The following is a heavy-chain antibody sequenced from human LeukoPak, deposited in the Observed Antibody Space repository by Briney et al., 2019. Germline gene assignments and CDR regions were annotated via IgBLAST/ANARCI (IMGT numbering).Heavy chain of an antibody. CDR3: ARARVVGATKQPFDY. D-gene: IGHD1-26*01. CDR1: GGTFSSYA. V-gene: IGHV1-69*13. Sequence: GASVKVSCKASGGTFSSYAISWVRQAPGQGLEWMGGIIPIFGTANYAQKFQGRVTITADESTSTAYMELSSLRSEDTAVYYCARARVVGATKQPFDYWGQGTLVTVSS. J-gene: IGHJ4*02. CDR2: IIPIFGTA.